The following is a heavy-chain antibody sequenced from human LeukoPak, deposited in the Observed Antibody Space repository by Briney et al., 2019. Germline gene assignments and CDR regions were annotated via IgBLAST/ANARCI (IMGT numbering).Heavy chain of an antibody. V-gene: IGHV3-30*02. CDR3: AKDRGSYFDY. CDR1: GFTFSSYG. CDR2: IRYDGSNK. Sequence: PGGSLRLSCAASGFTFSSYGMHSVRQAPGKGLEWVAFIRYDGSNKYYADSVKGRFTISRDNSKNTLYLQMNSLRAEDTAVYYCAKDRGSYFDYWGQGILVTVSS. D-gene: IGHD1-26*01. J-gene: IGHJ4*02.